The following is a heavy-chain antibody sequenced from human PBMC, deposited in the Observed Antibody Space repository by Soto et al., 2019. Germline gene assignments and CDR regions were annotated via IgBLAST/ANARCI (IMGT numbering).Heavy chain of an antibody. D-gene: IGHD2-15*01. CDR1: GGTFSSYT. CDR2: IIPILGIA. V-gene: IGHV1-69*02. CDR3: ARSPRGYCSGGSCYWFDP. Sequence: QVQLVQSGAEVKKPGSSVKVSCKASGGTFSSYTISWVRQAPGQGLEWMGRIIPILGIANYAQKFQGRVTITADKSTSTAYMELSSLRSEDTAVHYCARSPRGYCSGGSCYWFDPWGQGTLVTVSS. J-gene: IGHJ5*02.